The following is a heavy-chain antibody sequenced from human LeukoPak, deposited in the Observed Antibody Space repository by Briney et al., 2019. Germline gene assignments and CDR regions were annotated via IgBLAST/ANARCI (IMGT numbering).Heavy chain of an antibody. CDR3: VKVPRSGCCAFDI. CDR1: GFTFAGYG. CDR2: IIYDGSIK. D-gene: IGHD6-19*01. V-gene: IGHV3-30*18. J-gene: IGHJ3*02. Sequence: GGSLRLSCTASGFTFAGYGMHWVRQAPGKGLEWVALIIYDGSIKYHVDSVKGRSTVSRDNSKNTLYLQMNSLRAEDTAVYYCVKVPRSGCCAFDIWGLGTMVTVSS.